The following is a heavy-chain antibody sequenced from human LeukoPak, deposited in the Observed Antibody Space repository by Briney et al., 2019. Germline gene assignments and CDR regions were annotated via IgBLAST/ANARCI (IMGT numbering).Heavy chain of an antibody. D-gene: IGHD6-19*01. CDR3: ATTRCVAGTRCYYYYYGMDV. CDR2: IYYSGST. CDR1: GGSISSYY. J-gene: IGHJ6*02. Sequence: PSETLSLTCTVSGGSISSYYWSWIRQPPGKGLEWIGHIYYSGSTNYNPSLKSRVTISVDTSKNQFSLKLSSVTAADTAVYYCATTRCVAGTRCYYYYYGMDVWGQGTTVTVSS. V-gene: IGHV4-59*08.